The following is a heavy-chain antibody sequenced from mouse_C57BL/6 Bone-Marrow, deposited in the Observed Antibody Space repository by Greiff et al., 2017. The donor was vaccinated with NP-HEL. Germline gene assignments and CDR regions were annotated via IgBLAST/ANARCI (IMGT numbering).Heavy chain of an antibody. Sequence: DVMLVESGEGLVKPGGSLKLSCAASGFTFSSYAMSWVRQTPEKRLEWVAYISSGGDYIYYADTVKGRFTISRDNARNTLYLQMSSLKSEDTAMYYCTRGGFPAWFAYWGQGTLVTVSA. V-gene: IGHV5-9-1*02. CDR3: TRGGFPAWFAY. J-gene: IGHJ3*01. CDR2: ISSGGDYI. CDR1: GFTFSSYA.